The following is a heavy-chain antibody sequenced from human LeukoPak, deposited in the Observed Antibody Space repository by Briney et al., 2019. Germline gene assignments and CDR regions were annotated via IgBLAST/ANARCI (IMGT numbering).Heavy chain of an antibody. D-gene: IGHD1-1*01. Sequence: PSETLSLTCAVSGASMSNYHWSWIRQPPGRGLEYIGYVYNSGSTFYNPSLKSRVTISADTSRKQFSLKLTSVTATGTAVYYCARGTGGYRFDPWGQGILVTVSS. V-gene: IGHV4-59*01. CDR3: ARGTGGYRFDP. CDR2: VYNSGST. J-gene: IGHJ5*02. CDR1: GASMSNYH.